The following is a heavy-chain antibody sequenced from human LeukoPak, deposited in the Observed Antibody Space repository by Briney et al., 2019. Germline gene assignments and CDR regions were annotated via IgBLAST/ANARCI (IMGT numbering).Heavy chain of an antibody. CDR2: INSDGNII. CDR1: GFTFSTYW. V-gene: IGHV3-74*01. CDR3: VAGMENY. D-gene: IGHD6-13*01. Sequence: GGSLRLSCAASGFTFSTYWMHWVRQVPGKGLVWVSRINSDGNIITYADSVKGRFTISRDNARNMVYLQMNSLRAEDTAGYYCVAGMENYWGQGTLVPV. J-gene: IGHJ4*02.